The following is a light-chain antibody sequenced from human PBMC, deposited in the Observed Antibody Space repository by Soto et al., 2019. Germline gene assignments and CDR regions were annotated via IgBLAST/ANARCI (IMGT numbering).Light chain of an antibody. J-gene: IGKJ1*01. CDR3: QQYNNWPWT. V-gene: IGKV3-15*01. CDR1: QSVSTN. CDR2: GES. Sequence: EIVMTQSPATLSVSPEERATLSCRASQSVSTNLAWYQQKPGQAPRLLIYGESTRATGIPARFSGSGSGTEFTLTISSLQSEDFAVYYCQQYNNWPWTFGQGTKVEVK.